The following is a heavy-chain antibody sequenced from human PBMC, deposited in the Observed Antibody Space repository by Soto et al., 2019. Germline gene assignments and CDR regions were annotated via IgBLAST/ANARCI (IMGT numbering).Heavy chain of an antibody. D-gene: IGHD3-10*01. Sequence: QVQLQQWGAGLLKPSETLSLTCAVYGGSFSGYYWSWIRQPPGKGLEWIGEINHSGSTNYNPSLKSRVTISVDTSKNQFSLKLSSVTAADTAVYYCARGKGLLLWFGELHPHNYRGQGTLVTVSS. J-gene: IGHJ4*02. V-gene: IGHV4-34*01. CDR1: GGSFSGYY. CDR3: ARGKGLLLWFGELHPHNY. CDR2: INHSGST.